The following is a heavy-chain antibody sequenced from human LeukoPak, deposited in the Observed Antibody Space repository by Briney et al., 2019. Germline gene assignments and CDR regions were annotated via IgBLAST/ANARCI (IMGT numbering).Heavy chain of an antibody. CDR3: ARTTVTTWVDY. Sequence: GGSLRLSCAASGFTFSSYEMNWVRQAPGKGLEWVSYISSSSSTIYYADSVKGRFTISRDNAKNSLYLQMNSLRAEDTAVYYCARTTVTTWVDYWGQGTLVTVSS. D-gene: IGHD4-17*01. CDR1: GFTFSSYE. CDR2: ISSSSSTI. V-gene: IGHV3-48*01. J-gene: IGHJ4*02.